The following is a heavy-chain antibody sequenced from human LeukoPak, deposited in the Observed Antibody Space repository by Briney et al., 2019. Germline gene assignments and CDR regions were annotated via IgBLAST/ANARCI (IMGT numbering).Heavy chain of an antibody. D-gene: IGHD6-13*01. CDR2: ISYSGST. V-gene: IGHV4-59*01. CDR1: GVSISSYD. J-gene: IGHJ4*02. CDR3: ARSRAAAGSYLFDL. Sequence: SETLSLTCTVSGVSISSYDWSWIRQPPGKGLEWIGYISYSGSTNFNPALKSRVTISVDTSKNQFSLKLSSVTAADTAVYYCARSRAAAGSYLFDLWGQGTLVTVSS.